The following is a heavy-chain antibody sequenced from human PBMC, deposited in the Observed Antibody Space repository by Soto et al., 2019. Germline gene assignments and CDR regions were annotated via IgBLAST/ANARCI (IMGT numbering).Heavy chain of an antibody. V-gene: IGHV3-30*18. J-gene: IGHJ6*02. CDR1: GFTFSSYG. CDR2: ISYDGSNK. CDR3: AKVLSGSGSYYNVGGMDV. D-gene: IGHD3-10*01. Sequence: PGGSLRLSGAASGFTFSSYGIHWVRQAPCKGLEWVAVISYDGSNKYYADSVKGRFTISRDNSKNTLYLQMNSLRAEDTAVYYCAKVLSGSGSYYNVGGMDVWGQGTTVTVSS.